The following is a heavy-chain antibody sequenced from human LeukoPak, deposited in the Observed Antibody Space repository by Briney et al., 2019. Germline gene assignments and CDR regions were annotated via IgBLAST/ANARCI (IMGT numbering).Heavy chain of an antibody. V-gene: IGHV4-4*07. CDR3: ARASYSYDINGWVPFDY. D-gene: IGHD3-22*01. Sequence: PSETLSLTCTVSGDSISSYYWSWIRQPAGKGLEWIGRVYASGNTNYNPSLKSRVTISGDTSKNQFSLRLSSETAADTAVYYCARASYSYDINGWVPFDYWGQGTLVTVSS. J-gene: IGHJ4*02. CDR2: VYASGNT. CDR1: GDSISSYY.